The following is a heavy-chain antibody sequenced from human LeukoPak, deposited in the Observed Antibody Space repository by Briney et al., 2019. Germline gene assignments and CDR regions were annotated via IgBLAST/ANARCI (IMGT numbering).Heavy chain of an antibody. CDR1: GYTFTGYY. CDR3: ARAKEGYNYYYYGMDV. CDR2: INPHSGGT. D-gene: IGHD5-12*01. Sequence: ASVKVSCKASGYTFTGYYLHWVRQAPGQGLEWVGWINPHSGGTNYAQKFQGSVTMTRDTSISTAYMELSRLRSDDTAVFYCARAKEGYNYYYYGMDVWGQGTTVTVPS. V-gene: IGHV1-2*02. J-gene: IGHJ6*02.